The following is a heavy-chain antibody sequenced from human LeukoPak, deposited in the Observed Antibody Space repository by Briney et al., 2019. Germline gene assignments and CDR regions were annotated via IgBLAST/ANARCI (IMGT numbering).Heavy chain of an antibody. V-gene: IGHV3-21*01. CDR2: ISSSSSYI. D-gene: IGHD2-2*03. CDR3: AREMDIVVVPAANAFDI. Sequence: PGGSLRLSCAASGFTFSSYSMNWVHQAPGKGLGWVSSISSSSSYIYYADSVKGRFTISRDNAKNSLYLQMNSLRAEDTAVYYCAREMDIVVVPAANAFDIWGQGTMVTVSS. CDR1: GFTFSSYS. J-gene: IGHJ3*02.